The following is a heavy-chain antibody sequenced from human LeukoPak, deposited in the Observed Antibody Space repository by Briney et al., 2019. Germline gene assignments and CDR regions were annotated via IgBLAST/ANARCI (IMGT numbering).Heavy chain of an antibody. V-gene: IGHV3-23*01. CDR1: GFTFSNYA. J-gene: IGHJ6*02. CDR3: AKVPYSDYGSGRPPFMDV. Sequence: GSLRLSCAASGFTFSNYAMTWIRQAPGRGLEWVSTISGGGGATYYAYSVKGRFTIPRDNSKHTLYLQMNSLRAEDTAIHYCAKVPYSDYGSGRPPFMDVWGQGTTVAVSS. D-gene: IGHD3-10*01. CDR2: ISGGGGAT.